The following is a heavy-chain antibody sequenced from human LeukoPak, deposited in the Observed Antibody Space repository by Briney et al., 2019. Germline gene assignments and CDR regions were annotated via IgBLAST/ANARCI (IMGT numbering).Heavy chain of an antibody. D-gene: IGHD3-22*01. CDR2: ISGRSGTT. CDR1: GFTFTSSA. CDR3: ARGINTGYYWATEGPNWFDP. J-gene: IGHJ5*02. Sequence: PGGSLRLSCVASGFTFTSSAMSWVRQAPGKGLEWVSAISGRSGTTYYADSVKGRFTISRDNSKNTLYLQMNSLRAGDTAVYYCARGINTGYYWATEGPNWFDPWGQGTLVTVSS. V-gene: IGHV3-23*01.